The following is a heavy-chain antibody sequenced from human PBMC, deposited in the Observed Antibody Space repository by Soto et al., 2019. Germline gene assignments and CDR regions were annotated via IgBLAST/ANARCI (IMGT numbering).Heavy chain of an antibody. CDR2: IIPIFGTA. CDR3: ARDLRVGAAFDY. CDR1: GGTFRSYA. J-gene: IGHJ4*02. Sequence: QVQLVQSGAEVKKPGSSVKVSCTAGGGTFRSYAINWVRQAPGQGLEWMGGIIPIFGTANYAQKFQGRVTITADKSTSTAYMELSSLRSEDTAVYYCARDLRVGAAFDYWGQGTLVTVSS. V-gene: IGHV1-69*06. D-gene: IGHD1-26*01.